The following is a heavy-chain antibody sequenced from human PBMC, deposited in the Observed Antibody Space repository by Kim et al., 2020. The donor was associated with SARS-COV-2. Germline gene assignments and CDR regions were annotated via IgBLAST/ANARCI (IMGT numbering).Heavy chain of an antibody. Sequence: ASVKVSCKASGYTFTSYYLHWVRQAPGQGLEWMGIIKPSDGTTSYAQKFQDRVTMTRDTSTSTVYMELSSLRSEDTAVYYCAGDRGPLLDIWGQGTMVTVSS. CDR1: GYTFTSYY. V-gene: IGHV1-46*01. CDR2: IKPSDGTT. D-gene: IGHD3-16*01. J-gene: IGHJ3*02. CDR3: AGDRGPLLDI.